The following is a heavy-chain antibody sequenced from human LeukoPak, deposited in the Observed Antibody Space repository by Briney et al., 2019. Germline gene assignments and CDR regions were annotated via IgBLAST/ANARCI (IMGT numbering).Heavy chain of an antibody. CDR1: GDSISSSSYY. CDR3: ARYWGPYDNSGAYFDY. Sequence: SETLSLTCTVSGDSISSSSYYWVWLRQPPGKGLEWIATIHYTGSTCYNPSLKSRVTISVDTSKNQFSLKLSSVTAADTAMYYCARYWGPYDNSGAYFDYWGRGTLVTVSS. D-gene: IGHD3-22*01. CDR2: IHYTGST. J-gene: IGHJ4*02. V-gene: IGHV4-39*01.